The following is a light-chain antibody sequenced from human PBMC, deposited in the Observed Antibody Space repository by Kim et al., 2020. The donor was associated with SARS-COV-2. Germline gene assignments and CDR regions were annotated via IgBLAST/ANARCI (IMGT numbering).Light chain of an antibody. J-gene: IGLJ2*01. CDR2: GKN. CDR3: NSWDSSTNHVV. V-gene: IGLV3-19*01. CDR1: SLRRYY. Sequence: ALGQTVRITCQGDSLRRYYATWYQQKPGQAPVLVIYGKNNRPSGIPDRFSGSSSENTASLTITGAQAEDEAAYYCNSWDSSTNHVVFGGGTQLTVL.